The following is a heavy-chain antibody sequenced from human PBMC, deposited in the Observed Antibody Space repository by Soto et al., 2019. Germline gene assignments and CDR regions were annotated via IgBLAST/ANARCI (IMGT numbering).Heavy chain of an antibody. V-gene: IGHV1-69*01. CDR1: GGTFSSYA. D-gene: IGHD3-10*01. J-gene: IGHJ5*02. CDR3: ASQGGGVRGVIGSHNWFDP. CDR2: IIPIFGTA. Sequence: VKVSCKASGGTFSSYAISWVRQAPGQGLEWMGGIIPIFGTANYAQKFQGRVTITADESTSTAYMELSSLRSEDTAVYYCASQGGGVRGVIGSHNWFDPWGQGTLVTVSS.